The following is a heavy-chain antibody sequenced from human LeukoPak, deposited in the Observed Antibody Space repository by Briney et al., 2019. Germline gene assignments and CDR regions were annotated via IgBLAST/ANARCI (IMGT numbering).Heavy chain of an antibody. CDR2: ITGSDDNT. CDR1: GFTFRSYA. D-gene: IGHD6-19*01. CDR3: AKTLIYSSGWFDA. Sequence: GGSLRLSCAASGFTFRSYAMSWVRQAPGKGMEWFSVITGSDDNTYYADSVKGRFTISRDNSKNTLYLQRNSLRAEDTDVYYCAKTLIYSSGWFDAWGQGTLVTVSS. V-gene: IGHV3-23*01. J-gene: IGHJ5*02.